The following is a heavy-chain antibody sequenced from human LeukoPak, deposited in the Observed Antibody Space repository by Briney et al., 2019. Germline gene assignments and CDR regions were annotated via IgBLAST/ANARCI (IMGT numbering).Heavy chain of an antibody. Sequence: PSETLSLTCAVYGVSFSGYYWSWIRQPPGKGLEWIGEINHSGSTNYNPSLKSRVTISVDTSKNQFSLKLSSVTAAGTAVYYCARGANRYYYYYGMDVWGQGTTVTVSS. CDR1: GVSFSGYY. V-gene: IGHV4-34*01. CDR2: INHSGST. J-gene: IGHJ6*02. CDR3: ARGANRYYYYYGMDV.